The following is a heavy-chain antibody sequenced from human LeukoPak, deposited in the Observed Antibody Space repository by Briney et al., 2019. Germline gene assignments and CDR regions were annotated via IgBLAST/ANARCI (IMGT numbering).Heavy chain of an antibody. CDR2: ISAYNGNT. CDR3: ARDFGSTKDFAYPRGY. Sequence: ASVEVSCKASGYTFTSYAMHWVRQAPGQGLEWMGWISAYNGNTNYAQKLQGRVTMTTDTSTSTAYMELRSLRFDDTAVYYCARDFGSTKDFAYPRGYWGQGTLVTVSS. D-gene: IGHD2-2*02. CDR1: GYTFTSYA. J-gene: IGHJ4*02. V-gene: IGHV1-18*01.